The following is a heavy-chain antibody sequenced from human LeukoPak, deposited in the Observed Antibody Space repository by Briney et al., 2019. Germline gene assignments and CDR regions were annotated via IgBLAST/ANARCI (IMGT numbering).Heavy chain of an antibody. J-gene: IGHJ6*03. D-gene: IGHD3-3*01. V-gene: IGHV4-59*11. Sequence: SETLSLTCTVSGGSISRHYWSWIRQPPGKGLEWVGYIYDSGSPNYNPSLKSRLTLSVDTSKNQFSLKLSSVTAADTAVYFCARAPGRLDREKNDFLGSYPTIEYHIDVRGKGTTVTVSS. CDR3: ARAPGRLDREKNDFLGSYPTIEYHIDV. CDR2: IYDSGSP. CDR1: GGSISRHY.